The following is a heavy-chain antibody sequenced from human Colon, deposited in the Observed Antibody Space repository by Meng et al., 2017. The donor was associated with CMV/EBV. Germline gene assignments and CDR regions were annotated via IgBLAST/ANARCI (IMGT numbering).Heavy chain of an antibody. CDR2: IKQDGSDK. CDR1: GFTFSAYP. V-gene: IGHV3-7*01. CDR3: ARGGCIGSNCYRNYYYYGMDV. D-gene: IGHD2-2*02. J-gene: IGHJ6*02. Sequence: GGSLRLSCAASGFTFSAYPIHWVRQAPGKGLEWVANIKQDGSDKYYVESVKGRFIVSRDNGKNSLYLEMNSLRAEDTGVYYCARGGCIGSNCYRNYYYYGMDVWGQGTTVTVSS.